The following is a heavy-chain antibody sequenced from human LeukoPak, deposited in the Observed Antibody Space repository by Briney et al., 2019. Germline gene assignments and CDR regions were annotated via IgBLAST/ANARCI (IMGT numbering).Heavy chain of an antibody. J-gene: IGHJ4*02. CDR1: GFTFSDYG. CDR3: ASPERVWGSYPRN. CDR2: IRIDGTNK. V-gene: IGHV3-30*02. Sequence: GGSLRLSCAASGFTFSDYGMHWVRQAPGKGLEWVAFIRIDGTNKNYADSVKGRFTISRDNSRNTLFLQMNSLRAEDTAVYYCASPERVWGSYPRNWGQGTLVTVSS. D-gene: IGHD3-16*02.